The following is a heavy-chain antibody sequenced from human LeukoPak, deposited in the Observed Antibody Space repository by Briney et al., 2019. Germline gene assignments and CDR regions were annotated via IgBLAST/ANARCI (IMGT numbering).Heavy chain of an antibody. V-gene: IGHV1-69*01. CDR3: ARGTQLGIVWGYYYFGMDV. J-gene: IGHJ6*02. CDR1: GGTFSTSA. Sequence: ASVKVSCKASGGTFSTSAFTWVRQAPGQGLEWMGGVIPILHTTNYAQHFQGRVSITADESTSTAYMELSGLISEDTAVYYCARGTQLGIVWGYYYFGMDVWGHGTTVIVSS. D-gene: IGHD7-27*01. CDR2: VIPILHTT.